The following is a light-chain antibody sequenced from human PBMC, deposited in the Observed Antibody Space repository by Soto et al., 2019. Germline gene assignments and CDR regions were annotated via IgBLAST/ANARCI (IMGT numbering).Light chain of an antibody. Sequence: QSVLTQPPSVSGAPGQRVTISCTGSSSNIGAGYDVHWYQQLPGRAPQLLIYDNTNRPSGVPDRFSGSKSGTSASLAITGLQAEDEADYYCLSFDSSLSVVFGGGTKLTVL. V-gene: IGLV1-40*01. J-gene: IGLJ2*01. CDR2: DNT. CDR3: LSFDSSLSVV. CDR1: SSNIGAGYD.